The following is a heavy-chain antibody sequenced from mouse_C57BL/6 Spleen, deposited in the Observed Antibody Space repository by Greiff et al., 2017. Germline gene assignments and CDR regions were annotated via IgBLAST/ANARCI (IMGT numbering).Heavy chain of an antibody. V-gene: IGHV1-5*01. D-gene: IGHD4-1*01. Sequence: VQLQQSGTGLARPGASVKLSCTTSGYTFTSYWMHWVKQMPGQGLEWIGYIYPGNSDTNYTQKFKGQAKLTAVTSASTAYMELSSLTNEDSAVYYWNWDAYWGQGTTLTVSS. J-gene: IGHJ2*01. CDR2: IYPGNSDT. CDR3: NWDAY. CDR1: GYTFTSYW.